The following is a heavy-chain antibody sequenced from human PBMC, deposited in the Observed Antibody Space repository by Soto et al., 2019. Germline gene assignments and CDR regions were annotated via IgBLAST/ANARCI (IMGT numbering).Heavy chain of an antibody. D-gene: IGHD1-26*01. CDR2: INAGNGNT. CDR3: ARDRSGSAAFDY. Sequence: ASVKVSCKASGYTFTSYAMHWVRQAPGQRLEWMGWINAGNGNTKYSQKFQGRVTITADESTSTAYMELSSLRSEDTAVYYCARDRSGSAAFDYWGQGTLVTVSS. V-gene: IGHV1-3*01. J-gene: IGHJ4*02. CDR1: GYTFTSYA.